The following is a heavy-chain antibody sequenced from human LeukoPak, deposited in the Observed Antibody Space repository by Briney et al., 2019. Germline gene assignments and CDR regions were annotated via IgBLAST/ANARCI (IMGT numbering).Heavy chain of an antibody. Sequence: GGSLRLSCTASGFTFSSYGMHWVRQAPGKGLEWVAFIRYDGSNKYYADSVKGRFTISRDNSKNTLYLQMNSLRAEDTAVYYCAKSRRVGCSSTSCYRNWFDPWGQGTLVTVSS. D-gene: IGHD2-2*02. CDR2: IRYDGSNK. CDR3: AKSRRVGCSSTSCYRNWFDP. J-gene: IGHJ5*02. CDR1: GFTFSSYG. V-gene: IGHV3-30*02.